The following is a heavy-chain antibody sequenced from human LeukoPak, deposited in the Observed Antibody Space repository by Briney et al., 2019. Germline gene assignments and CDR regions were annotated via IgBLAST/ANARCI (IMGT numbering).Heavy chain of an antibody. J-gene: IGHJ3*02. D-gene: IGHD3-22*01. CDR3: ARDSYYYDSSGYWHAFDI. CDR2: ISAYNGNT. V-gene: IGHV1-18*01. CDR1: GYTFTSYG. Sequence: GASVKVSCKASGYTFTSYGISWVRQAPGQGLEWMGWISAYNGNTNYAQKLQGRVTMTTDTSTSTAYMELRSLRSDDTAVYYCARDSYYYDSSGYWHAFDIWGQGTMVTVSS.